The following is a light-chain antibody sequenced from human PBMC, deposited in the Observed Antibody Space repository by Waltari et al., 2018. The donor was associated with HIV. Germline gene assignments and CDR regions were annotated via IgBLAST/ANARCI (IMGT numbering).Light chain of an antibody. CDR2: STA. CDR1: SSHIRRNT. J-gene: IGLJ3*02. V-gene: IGLV1-44*01. Sequence: QSVLTQPPPASGTPGQRVTISFSGSSSHIRRNTVRWYQQLPGTAPKLLIYSTAQRPSGVPDRFSGSKSGTSASLAISGLQSEDEADYYCAAWDDSLNGWVFGGGTKLTVL. CDR3: AAWDDSLNGWV.